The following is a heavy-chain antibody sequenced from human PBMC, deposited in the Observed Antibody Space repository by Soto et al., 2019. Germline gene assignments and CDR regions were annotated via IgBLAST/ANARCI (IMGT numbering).Heavy chain of an antibody. D-gene: IGHD5-18*01. CDR1: GYTFYSHS. CDR3: ARCIQADYYYGMDV. V-gene: IGHV1-18*01. J-gene: IGHJ6*02. CDR2: INADYGNT. Sequence: QAQLVLSGAEVKKPGASVKVSCKASGYTFYSHSISWVRQAPGQGLEWMGRINADYGNTQYAQKFRGRVTMTTDTSTTTVYMDLTNLRSDDTAVYYCARCIQADYYYGMDVWGQGTTVTVSS.